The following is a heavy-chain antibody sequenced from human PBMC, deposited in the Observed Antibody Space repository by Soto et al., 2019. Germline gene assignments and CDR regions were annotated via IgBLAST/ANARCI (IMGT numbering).Heavy chain of an antibody. V-gene: IGHV1-69*01. CDR1: GGTFSSYA. CDR3: SRGGAYCRGGSCYNFQH. Sequence: QVQLVQSGAEVKKPGSSVKVSCKASGGTFSSYAISWVRQAPGQGLEWMGGIIPIFGTANYAQKLQGRVTSTADEATSTAYMALSSLRSEDTAVYYCSRGGAYCRGGSCYNFQHWGQGTLVTVSS. J-gene: IGHJ1*01. CDR2: IIPIFGTA. D-gene: IGHD2-15*01.